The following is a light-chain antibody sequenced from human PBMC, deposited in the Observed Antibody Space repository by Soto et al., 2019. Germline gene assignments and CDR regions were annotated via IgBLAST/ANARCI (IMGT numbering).Light chain of an antibody. CDR2: DAS. CDR3: QQYNNWPPWT. CDR1: QSISGK. V-gene: IGKV3-15*01. J-gene: IGKJ1*01. Sequence: EIVLTQSPATLALSPGERATPXCRASQSISGKLAWYQRRPGQSPRLLIYDASIRATGIPARFSGSGSGTVFTLNISSLQSEDFALYYCQQYNNWPPWTFGQGTKVDIK.